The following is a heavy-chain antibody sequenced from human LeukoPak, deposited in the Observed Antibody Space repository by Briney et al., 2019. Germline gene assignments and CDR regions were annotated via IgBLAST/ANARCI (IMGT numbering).Heavy chain of an antibody. D-gene: IGHD4-17*01. Sequence: GGSLRLSCAASGFTFSSYGMHWVRQAPGKGLEWVAVISYDGSNKYYADSVKGRFTISRDNAKNSLYLQMNSLRAEDTAVYYCASGLYYGDYRFDYWGQGTLVTVSS. V-gene: IGHV3-30*03. CDR2: ISYDGSNK. CDR1: GFTFSSYG. J-gene: IGHJ4*02. CDR3: ASGLYYGDYRFDY.